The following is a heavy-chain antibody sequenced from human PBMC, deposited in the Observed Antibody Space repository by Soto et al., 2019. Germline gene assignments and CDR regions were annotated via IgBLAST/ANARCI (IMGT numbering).Heavy chain of an antibody. J-gene: IGHJ6*02. Sequence: QVRLEESGPGLVKPSETLSLICSASGGSVNNADYFWNWIRHHPENGLEWIGYIYYSGSTRYNPSFKTRATLSIDTSKNQFSLRLNSVTVADTAVYFCARDADYGGSRGGMDVWGRGTTVTV. D-gene: IGHD4-17*01. CDR1: GGSVNNADYF. CDR2: IYYSGST. CDR3: ARDADYGGSRGGMDV. V-gene: IGHV4-31*03.